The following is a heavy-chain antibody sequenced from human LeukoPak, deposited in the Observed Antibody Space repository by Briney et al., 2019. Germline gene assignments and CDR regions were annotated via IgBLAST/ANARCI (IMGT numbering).Heavy chain of an antibody. J-gene: IGHJ4*02. CDR2: INPNSGGT. CDR1: GYTFTGYY. Sequence: GASVKVSCKASGYTFTGYYMHWVRQAPGQGLEWMGWINPNSGGTNYAQKFQGRVTMTRDTSISTAYMELSRLRSDDTAVYYCARDRARIAAAGNYWGQGTLVTVSS. D-gene: IGHD6-13*01. CDR3: ARDRARIAAAGNY. V-gene: IGHV1-2*02.